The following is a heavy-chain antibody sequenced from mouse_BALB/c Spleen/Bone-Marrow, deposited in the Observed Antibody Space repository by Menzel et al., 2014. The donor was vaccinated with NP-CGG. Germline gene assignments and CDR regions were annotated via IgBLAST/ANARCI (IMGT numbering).Heavy chain of an antibody. CDR1: GYTFTSYW. J-gene: IGHJ4*01. Sequence: DLVKPGASVKLSCKASGYTFTSYWINWIKQRPGQSLEWIGRIAPGSGSTYYDEMFKVKATLTVDTSSSTAYIQLSSLSSEDSAVYFCARSYYGRAMDYWGQGTSVTVSS. D-gene: IGHD1-1*01. CDR2: IAPGSGST. CDR3: ARSYYGRAMDY. V-gene: IGHV1S41*01.